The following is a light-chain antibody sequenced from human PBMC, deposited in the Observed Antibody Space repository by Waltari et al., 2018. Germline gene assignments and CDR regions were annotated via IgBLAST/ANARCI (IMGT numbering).Light chain of an antibody. Sequence: DIQMTQSPSSLSASVGDTVTITCRASQSISSWLAWYQQKPGKSPKLLIYKASSLQSGVPSRFRGSGSGTDFTLTISSLQPEDFERYYCLQYRSYPWTFGQGTKVEIK. CDR2: KAS. CDR3: LQYRSYPWT. V-gene: IGKV1-5*03. J-gene: IGKJ1*01. CDR1: QSISSW.